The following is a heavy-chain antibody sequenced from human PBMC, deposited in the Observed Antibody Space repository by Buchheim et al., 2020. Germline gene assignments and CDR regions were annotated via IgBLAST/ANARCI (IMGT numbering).Heavy chain of an antibody. CDR2: VYFSGST. J-gene: IGHJ4*02. V-gene: IGHV4-39*01. Sequence: QLQLQESGPGLVKPSETLSLACTVSGGSISSSNYYWGWIRQPPGKGLEWLGIVYFSGSTYSNPSLKSRVTVSIAPSTTPFSLNLDSVTAADTAVYYCASKVYGGPFDYWGQG. CDR3: ASKVYGGPFDY. D-gene: IGHD4-23*01. CDR1: GGSISSSNYY.